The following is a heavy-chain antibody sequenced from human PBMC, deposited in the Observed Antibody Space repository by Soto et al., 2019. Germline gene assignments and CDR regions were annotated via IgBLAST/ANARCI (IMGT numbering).Heavy chain of an antibody. V-gene: IGHV3-7*03. Sequence: EVQLVESGGGLVQPGGSLRLSCAASGFTFRSNWMSWVRQAPGKGLEWVANIKQDGSEKYYVDSVKGRFTISRDNAKNTLYLQMNSLRAEDTAVYYCATSGGGWLQPPVWGQGTLFTVSS. CDR3: ATSGGGWLQPPV. CDR1: GFTFRSNW. J-gene: IGHJ4*02. CDR2: IKQDGSEK. D-gene: IGHD5-12*01.